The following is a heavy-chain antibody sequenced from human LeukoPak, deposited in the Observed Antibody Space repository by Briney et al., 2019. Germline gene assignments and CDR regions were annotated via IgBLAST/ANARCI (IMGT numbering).Heavy chain of an antibody. Sequence: LPGGSLRLSCAASGFTFSSYAMSWVRQAPGKGLEWVSGISWNSGSTGYADSVKGRFTISRDNAKNSLYLQMNSLRAEDTALYYCAKVYSSSWYDAFDIWGQGTMVTVSS. J-gene: IGHJ3*02. D-gene: IGHD6-13*01. CDR2: ISWNSGST. CDR1: GFTFSSYA. CDR3: AKVYSSSWYDAFDI. V-gene: IGHV3-9*01.